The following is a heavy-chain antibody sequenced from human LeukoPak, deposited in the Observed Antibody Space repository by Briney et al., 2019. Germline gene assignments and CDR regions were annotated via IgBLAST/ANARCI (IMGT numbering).Heavy chain of an antibody. V-gene: IGHV4-34*01. CDR2: INHSGST. D-gene: IGHD6-19*01. CDR3: ARELSSGWYGDYYYGMDV. CDR1: GGSFSGYY. Sequence: SETLSLTCAVYGGSFSGYYWSWIRQPPGKGLEWIGEINHSGSTNYNPSLKSRVTISVDTSKNQFSLKLSSVTAADTAVYYCARELSSGWYGDYYYGMDVWGQGTTVTVSS. J-gene: IGHJ6*02.